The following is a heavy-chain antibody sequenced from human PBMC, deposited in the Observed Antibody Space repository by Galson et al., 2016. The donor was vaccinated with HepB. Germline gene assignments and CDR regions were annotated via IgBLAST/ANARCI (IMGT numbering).Heavy chain of an antibody. V-gene: IGHV3-66*01. Sequence: SLRLSCAASGFTVSSNYMSWVRQAPGKGLEWVSVIYGGGTTYYADSEKDTLTISRDNSKNTVHLQMTSLRVEDTAVYYCARGYGMDVWGQGTTVTVSS. J-gene: IGHJ6*02. CDR3: ARGYGMDV. CDR2: IYGGGTT. CDR1: GFTVSSNY.